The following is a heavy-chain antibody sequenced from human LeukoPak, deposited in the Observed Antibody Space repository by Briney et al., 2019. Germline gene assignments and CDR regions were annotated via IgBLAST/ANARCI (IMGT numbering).Heavy chain of an antibody. V-gene: IGHV4-31*03. Sequence: SETLSLTCTVSGGSISSGGYYWICIRQHPGKGLDSIGYIYYSGSTYSNPSLKSRVTISVDTSKNQFSLNLSSVTAADTAVYYCARYCSSTNCYKGGFDPWGQGTLVTVSS. D-gene: IGHD2-2*02. J-gene: IGHJ5*02. CDR3: ARYCSSTNCYKGGFDP. CDR2: IYYSGST. CDR1: GGSISSGGYY.